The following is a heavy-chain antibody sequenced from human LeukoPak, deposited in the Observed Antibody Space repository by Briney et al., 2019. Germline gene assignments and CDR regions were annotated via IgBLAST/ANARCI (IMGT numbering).Heavy chain of an antibody. V-gene: IGHV3-11*04. D-gene: IGHD3-22*01. CDR2: ISRSGSNI. CDR3: ARRVIVVGLDY. CDR1: GFTFSDYY. J-gene: IGHJ4*02. Sequence: PGGSLRLSCAASGFTFSDYYMSWIRQAPGKGLEWVSYISRSGSNIYYADSVKGRFTISRDNAKNSLYLQMNSLRADDTAVYYCARRVIVVGLDYWGQGTLASVSS.